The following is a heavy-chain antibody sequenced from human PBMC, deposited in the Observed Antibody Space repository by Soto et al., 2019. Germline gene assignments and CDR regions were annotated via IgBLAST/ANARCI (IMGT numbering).Heavy chain of an antibody. J-gene: IGHJ6*02. CDR1: GYSFTSYW. CDR3: ARLRPIAARPRHYYYGMDV. Sequence: PGASLKISCKGSGYSFTSYWIGWVRQMPGKGLEWMGIIYPGDSDTRYIPSFQGQVTISADKSISTAYLQWSSLKASDTAMYYRARLRPIAARPRHYYYGMDVWGQGTTVTVSS. V-gene: IGHV5-51*01. D-gene: IGHD6-6*01. CDR2: IYPGDSDT.